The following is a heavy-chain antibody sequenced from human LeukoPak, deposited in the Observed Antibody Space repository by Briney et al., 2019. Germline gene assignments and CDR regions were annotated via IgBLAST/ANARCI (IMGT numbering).Heavy chain of an antibody. CDR2: ISAYNGNT. CDR1: GYTFTSYG. CDR3: ARDDDLEPNDFDY. D-gene: IGHD1-1*01. V-gene: IGHV1-18*01. J-gene: IGHJ4*02. Sequence: ASLKLSCKASGYTFTSYGISWVRQAPGQGLEWMGWISAYNGNTNYAQKLQGRVTMTTDTSTSTAYMELRSLRSDGTAVYYCARDDDLEPNDFDYWGQGTLVTDSS.